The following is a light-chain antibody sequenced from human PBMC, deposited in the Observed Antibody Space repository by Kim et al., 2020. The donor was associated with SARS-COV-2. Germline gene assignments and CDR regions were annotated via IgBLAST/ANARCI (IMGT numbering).Light chain of an antibody. CDR3: SAWDASLSAWV. J-gene: IGLJ3*02. Sequence: LSWTGQTNNNGNEGAVRLQQPQSHPPKLLTGRRNKWPSEISERLSASRSASTASLTITGLQPEDAADYYCSAWDASLSAWVFGGGTQLTVL. CDR2: RRN. CDR1: TNNNGNEG. V-gene: IGLV10-54*01.